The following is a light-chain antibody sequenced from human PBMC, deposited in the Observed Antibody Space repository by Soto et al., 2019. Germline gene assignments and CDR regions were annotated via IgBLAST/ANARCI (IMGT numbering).Light chain of an antibody. V-gene: IGLV1-40*01. CDR1: SSNIGAHYD. J-gene: IGLJ2*01. CDR2: GNT. CDR3: QSYDSSLSGHVV. Sequence: QSVLTQPPSVSGAPGQRVTISCTGSSSNIGAHYDVHWYQQLPGTAPKLLIYGNTNRPSWVPDRFSGSKSGTSASLAITGLQAEYEADYYCQSYDSSLSGHVVFGGGTKVTVL.